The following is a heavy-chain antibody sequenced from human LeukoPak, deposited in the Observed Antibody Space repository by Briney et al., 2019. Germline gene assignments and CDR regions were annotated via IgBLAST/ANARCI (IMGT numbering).Heavy chain of an antibody. V-gene: IGHV3-21*01. Sequence: PGGSLRLSCSASAVTFKTYNMNWVRQVPGKGLEWVSSISYTGTYIYYADSVKGRFTISRDSAENSVYLQMNSLRVEDTAVYYCTRDRGSYRPIDYWGQGTLVTVSS. J-gene: IGHJ4*02. CDR3: TRDRGSYRPIDY. D-gene: IGHD1-26*01. CDR2: ISYTGTYI. CDR1: AVTFKTYN.